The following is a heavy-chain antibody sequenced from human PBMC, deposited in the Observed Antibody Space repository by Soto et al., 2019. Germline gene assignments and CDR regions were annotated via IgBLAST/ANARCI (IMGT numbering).Heavy chain of an antibody. CDR1: GYSFTSYW. J-gene: IGHJ6*02. Sequence: GESLKISCKGSGYSFTSYWISWVRQMPGKGLEWMGRIDPSDSYTNYSPSFQGHVTISADKSTSTAYLQWSSLKASDTAMYYCARAYAVTYGMDVWGQGTTVTVSS. D-gene: IGHD4-4*01. CDR3: ARAYAVTYGMDV. V-gene: IGHV5-10-1*01. CDR2: IDPSDSYT.